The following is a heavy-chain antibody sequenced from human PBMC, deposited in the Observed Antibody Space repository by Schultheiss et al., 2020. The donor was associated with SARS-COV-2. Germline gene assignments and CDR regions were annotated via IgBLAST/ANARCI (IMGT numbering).Heavy chain of an antibody. J-gene: IGHJ4*02. D-gene: IGHD3-10*01. CDR2: ISGSGGST. V-gene: IGHV3-23*01. Sequence: GGSLRLSCAASGFTFSSYAMHWVRQAPGKGLEWVSAISGSGGSTYYADSVKGRFTISRDNSRNFLYQQMNSLRPEDMAVYYCARGGSYGSSSLYYFDYWGQGTLVTVSS. CDR3: ARGGSYGSSSLYYFDY. CDR1: GFTFSSYA.